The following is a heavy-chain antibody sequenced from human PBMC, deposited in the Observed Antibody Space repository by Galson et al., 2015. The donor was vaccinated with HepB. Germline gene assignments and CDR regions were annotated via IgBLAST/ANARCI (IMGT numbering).Heavy chain of an antibody. CDR2: IDWDDDK. J-gene: IGHJ3*02. CDR3: ARTRSHRAPGDEDAFDI. D-gene: IGHD5-24*01. V-gene: IGHV2-70*04. CDR1: GFSLSTSGMR. Sequence: PALVKPTQTLTLTCTFSGFSLSTSGMRVSWIRQPPGKALGWLARIDWDDDKFYSTSLKTRLTISKDTSKNQVVLTMTNMDPVDTATYYCARTRSHRAPGDEDAFDIWGQGTMVTVSS.